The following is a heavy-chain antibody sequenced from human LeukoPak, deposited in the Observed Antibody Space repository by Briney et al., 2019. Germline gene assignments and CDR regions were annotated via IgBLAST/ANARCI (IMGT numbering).Heavy chain of an antibody. CDR2: IYYSGST. D-gene: IGHD3-10*01. J-gene: IGHJ5*02. Sequence: KPSETLSLTCTVSGGSINSSSYYWGWIRQPPGKGLEWIGSIYYSGSTYYNPSLKSRVTISVDTSKNQFSLKLSSVTAADTAVYYCARFEQNWFDPRGQGTLVTVSS. V-gene: IGHV4-39*01. CDR3: ARFEQNWFDP. CDR1: GGSINSSSYY.